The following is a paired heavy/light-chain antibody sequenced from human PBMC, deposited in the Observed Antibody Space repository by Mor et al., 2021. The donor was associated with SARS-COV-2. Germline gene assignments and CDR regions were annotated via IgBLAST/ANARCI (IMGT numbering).Heavy chain of an antibody. Sequence: EVRLVESGGGLVQPGGSLRLSCAASGFTFGSFWMNWVRQAPGKGLEWVANINQDGREKYYVESVKGRFTISRDNTKNSLYLQMNSLRVEDTAVYFCASPECGRDCSRVVYWGQGILVTVSS. CDR2: INQDGREK. D-gene: IGHD2-21*01. CDR3: ASPECGRDCSRVVY. J-gene: IGHJ4*02. V-gene: IGHV3-7*01. CDR1: GFTFGSFW.
Light chain of an antibody. Sequence: QTVVTQEPSLTVSPGGTVTLTCASSTGAVTSGYYPNWFQQKPGQAPRALIYSTTYKHSWTPARFSGSLLGGKAALTLSGVQPEDEAEYYCLLYYGGPWVFGGGTKLTVL. CDR2: STT. CDR1: TGAVTSGYY. CDR3: LLYYGGPWV. J-gene: IGLJ3*02. V-gene: IGLV7-43*01.